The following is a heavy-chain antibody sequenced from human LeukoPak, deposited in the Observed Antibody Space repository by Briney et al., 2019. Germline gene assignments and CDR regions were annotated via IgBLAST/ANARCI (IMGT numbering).Heavy chain of an antibody. CDR2: INHSGST. Sequence: SETLSLTYTVSGGSISSSSYYWGWIRQPPGKGLEWIGEINHSGSTNYNPSLKSRVTISVDTSKNQFSLKLSSVTAADTAVYYCARGWQQLVHWGQGTLVTVSS. J-gene: IGHJ4*02. D-gene: IGHD6-13*01. V-gene: IGHV4-39*07. CDR1: GGSISSSSYY. CDR3: ARGWQQLVH.